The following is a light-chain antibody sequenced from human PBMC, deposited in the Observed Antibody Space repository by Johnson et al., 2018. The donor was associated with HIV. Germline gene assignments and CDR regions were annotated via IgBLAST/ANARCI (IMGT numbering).Light chain of an antibody. CDR2: ENN. CDR1: SSNMGNYA. CDR3: GTWDSSLRVGF. J-gene: IGLJ1*01. V-gene: IGLV1-51*02. Sequence: QSVLTQPPSVSAAAGQNVSISCSGSSSNMGNYAVSWYQQLPGTAPKLLIYENNKRPSGIPDRFSGSKSGTSATLGITGLQTGDEADYYCGTWDSSLRVGFFGTGTKVTVL.